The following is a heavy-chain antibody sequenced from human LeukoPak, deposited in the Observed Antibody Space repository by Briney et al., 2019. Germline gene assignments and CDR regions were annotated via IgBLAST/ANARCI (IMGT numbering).Heavy chain of an antibody. D-gene: IGHD6-19*01. CDR1: GYTFTGYY. V-gene: IGHV1-2*02. J-gene: IGHJ5*02. CDR3: ARDQWSIAVGGTDWFDP. CDR2: INPNSGGT. Sequence: ASVKVSCKASGYTFTGYYMHWVRQAPGQGLEWMGWINPNSGGTNYAQKFQGRVTMTRDTSISTAYMELSRLRSDDTAVYYCARDQWSIAVGGTDWFDPWGQGTLVTVSS.